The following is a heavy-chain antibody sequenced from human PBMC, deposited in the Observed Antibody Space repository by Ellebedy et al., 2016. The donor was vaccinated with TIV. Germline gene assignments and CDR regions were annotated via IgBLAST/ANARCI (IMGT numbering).Heavy chain of an antibody. V-gene: IGHV4-59*01. J-gene: IGHJ4*02. CDR2: TYVDGST. CDR3: ARGGPDQWLDLFDY. Sequence: SETLSLTXTVPPDSISNYYWSWIRQAPEKGLDYIGYTYVDGSTNYNPSLRSRATISVDTSKNQVSLKLDAVTAADTAVYYCARGGPDQWLDLFDYWGQGILVTVSS. CDR1: PDSISNYY. D-gene: IGHD6-19*01.